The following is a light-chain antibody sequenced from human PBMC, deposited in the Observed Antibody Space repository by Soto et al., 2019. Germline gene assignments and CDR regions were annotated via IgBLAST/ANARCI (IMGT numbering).Light chain of an antibody. Sequence: IVMTQCPDSLALSLGERATIHCKSSQTLFYTSSNKNYLAWYQQRPGQPPKLLIYWASDRESGVPNRFSGSGSGTDFTLTISGLQAEDVALYYCQQYLSTPFTFGPGTKVDIK. CDR1: QTLFYTSSNKNY. CDR3: QQYLSTPFT. J-gene: IGKJ3*01. V-gene: IGKV4-1*01. CDR2: WAS.